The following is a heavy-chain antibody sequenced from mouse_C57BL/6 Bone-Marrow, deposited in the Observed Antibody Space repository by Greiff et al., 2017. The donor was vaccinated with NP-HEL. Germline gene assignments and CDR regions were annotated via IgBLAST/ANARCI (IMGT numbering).Heavy chain of an antibody. CDR1: GYSFTGYY. CDR2: INPSTGGT. D-gene: IGHD2-5*01. V-gene: IGHV1-42*01. CDR3: ARRTYYSNYDFDY. J-gene: IGHJ2*01. Sequence: VQLVESGPELVKPGASVKISCKASGYSFTGYYMNWVKQSPEKSLEWIGEINPSTGGTTYNQKFKAKATLTVDKSSSTAYMQLKSLTSEDSAVYYCARRTYYSNYDFDYWGQGTTLTVSS.